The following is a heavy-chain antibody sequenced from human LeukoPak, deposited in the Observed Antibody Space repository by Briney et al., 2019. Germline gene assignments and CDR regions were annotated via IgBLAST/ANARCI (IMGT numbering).Heavy chain of an antibody. CDR3: AKEMSSSNIDH. Sequence: GGSLRLSCAASGFTFSNYGMHWVRQAPGKGLEWVAVIWYDGSNKYCADSVKGRFTISRDNSKNTLYLQMNSLRAEDTAVYYCAKEMSSSNIDHCGQGTLVTVSS. CDR1: GFTFSNYG. CDR2: IWYDGSNK. J-gene: IGHJ4*02. V-gene: IGHV3-30*02. D-gene: IGHD2-2*01.